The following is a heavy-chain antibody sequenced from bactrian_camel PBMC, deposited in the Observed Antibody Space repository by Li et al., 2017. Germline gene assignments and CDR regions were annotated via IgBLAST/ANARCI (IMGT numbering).Heavy chain of an antibody. V-gene: IGHV3S31*01. CDR2: IDVGGYPP. D-gene: IGHD6*01. Sequence: EVQLVESGGASVQAGGSLRLSCDASGYTDRDCMGWFRQAPGKEREGVAVIDVGGYPPWYSDSVKGRFTISRDSAKNTVYLQMNNLQPEGTATYYCAEGRGSRGEHCYSPYYWGQGTQVTVS. J-gene: IGHJ4*01. CDR3: AEGRGSRGEHCYSPYY. CDR1: GYTDRDC.